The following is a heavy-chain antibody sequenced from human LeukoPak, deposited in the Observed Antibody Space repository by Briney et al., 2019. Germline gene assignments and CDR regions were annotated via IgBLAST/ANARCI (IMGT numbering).Heavy chain of an antibody. J-gene: IGHJ4*02. CDR1: GFTFSSYA. D-gene: IGHD2-2*01. V-gene: IGHV3-23*01. Sequence: GGSLRLSCAASGFTFSSYAMNWVRRAPGKRLEWVSSIVGGGGSTYYADSVKGRFTISRDNSKNTLYLQMNSLRAEDTAVYYCAKAESESCTGTTCYPFAYWGQGTLVTVPS. CDR2: IVGGGGST. CDR3: AKAESESCTGTTCYPFAY.